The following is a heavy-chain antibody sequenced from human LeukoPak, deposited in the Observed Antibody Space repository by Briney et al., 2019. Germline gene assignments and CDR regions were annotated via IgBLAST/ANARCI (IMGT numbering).Heavy chain of an antibody. CDR3: ARDSSSWPRPPAFDI. Sequence: GGSLRLSCAASGFTVSSNYMSWVRQAPGKGLEGGSVIYSGGSTYYADSVKGRFTISKHNSKNTLYLQMNSLRAEDTAVYYCARDSSSWPRPPAFDIWRQGTMVTVSS. CDR2: IYSGGST. CDR1: GFTVSSNY. V-gene: IGHV3-53*04. D-gene: IGHD6-13*01. J-gene: IGHJ3*02.